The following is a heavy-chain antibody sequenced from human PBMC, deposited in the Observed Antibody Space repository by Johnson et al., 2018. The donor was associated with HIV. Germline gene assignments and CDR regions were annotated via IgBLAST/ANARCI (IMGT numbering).Heavy chain of an antibody. J-gene: IGHJ3*02. CDR1: GFSFSSYG. V-gene: IGHV3-30*02. Sequence: QVQLVEYGGDVVQPGGSLRLSCAASGFSFSSYGMHWVRQAPGKGLEWVAFIRYDGSNKYYADSVKGRFTISRDNSKNTLYLQMNSLRAEDTAVYYCAKVYSSGWSLDAFDIWGQGTMVTVSS. CDR3: AKVYSSGWSLDAFDI. CDR2: IRYDGSNK. D-gene: IGHD6-19*01.